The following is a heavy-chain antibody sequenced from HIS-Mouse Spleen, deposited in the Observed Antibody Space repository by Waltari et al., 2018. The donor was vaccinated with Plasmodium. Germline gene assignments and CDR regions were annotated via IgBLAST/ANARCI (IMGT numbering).Heavy chain of an antibody. CDR1: GFSLRTSGNC. D-gene: IGHD6-6*01. V-gene: IGHV2-70*15. Sequence: QVTLRESGPALVKPTQTLTLTSTFSGFSLRTSGNCVTWIPKPPGKALEWLARIDWDDDKYYSTSLKTRLTISKDTSKNQVVLTMTNMDPVDTATYYCARTTYSSSSAKYYYYGMDVWGQGTTVTVSS. CDR3: ARTTYSSSSAKYYYYGMDV. CDR2: IDWDDDK. J-gene: IGHJ6*02.